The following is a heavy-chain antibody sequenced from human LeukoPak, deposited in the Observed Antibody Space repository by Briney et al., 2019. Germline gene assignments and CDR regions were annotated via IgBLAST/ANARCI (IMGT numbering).Heavy chain of an antibody. Sequence: SQTLSLTCTVSGGSISSGSYYWSWIRQPAGKGLEWTGRIYTSRSTNYNPSLKSRVTISVDTSKNQFSLQLSSVTAADAAVYYCAGDRIVVDVWGKGTTVTVSS. CDR3: AGDRIVVDV. V-gene: IGHV4-61*02. CDR2: IYTSRST. CDR1: GGSISSGSYY. J-gene: IGHJ6*03. D-gene: IGHD3-16*02.